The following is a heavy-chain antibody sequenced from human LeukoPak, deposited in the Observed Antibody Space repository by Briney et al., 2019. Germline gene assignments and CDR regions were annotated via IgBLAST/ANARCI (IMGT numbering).Heavy chain of an antibody. Sequence: SETLSLTCAVYGGSFSGYYWSWIRQPPGKGLEWIGEINHSGSTNYNPSLKSRVTISVDTSKNQFSLKLSSVTAADTAVYYCAREYCSSTSCYNGLNWFDPWGQGTLVTVSS. J-gene: IGHJ5*02. CDR3: AREYCSSTSCYNGLNWFDP. D-gene: IGHD2-2*02. V-gene: IGHV4-34*01. CDR2: INHSGST. CDR1: GGSFSGYY.